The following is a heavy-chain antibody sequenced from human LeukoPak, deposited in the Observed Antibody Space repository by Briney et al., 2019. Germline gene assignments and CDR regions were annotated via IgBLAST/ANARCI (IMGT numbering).Heavy chain of an antibody. CDR2: ISGSGERT. D-gene: IGHD3-10*01. CDR3: AKDRLTYYGSGSVETFDI. Sequence: GGSLRLSCAASGLTFSSYAMSWVRQAPGKGLEWVSTISGSGERTYYADSVKGRFTISRDNSKNTLYLQMNSLRAEDTAVYYCAKDRLTYYGSGSVETFDIWGQGTMVTVSS. J-gene: IGHJ3*02. V-gene: IGHV3-23*01. CDR1: GLTFSSYA.